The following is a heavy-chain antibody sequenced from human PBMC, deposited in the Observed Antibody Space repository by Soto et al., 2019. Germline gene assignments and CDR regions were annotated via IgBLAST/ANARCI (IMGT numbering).Heavy chain of an antibody. V-gene: IGHV3-64D*06. CDR2: ISSKGVST. CDR1: GSTVSSYS. Sequence: PXESLTLSGSVFGSTVSSYSTHWVRQAPGKGLQYVSSISSKGVSTYYADSVKGRFTISRDNSKNTLYLQMSSLRVEDTDVYYCVKDRYVDYWGRGTLVTVPS. J-gene: IGHJ4*02. CDR3: VKDRYVDY.